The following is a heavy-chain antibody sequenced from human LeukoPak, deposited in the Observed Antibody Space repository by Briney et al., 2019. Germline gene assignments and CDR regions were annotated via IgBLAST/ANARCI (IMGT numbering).Heavy chain of an antibody. Sequence: GGSLRLSCAASGFTFSTYGMHWVRQAPGKGLEWVAFIRYDGSNKYYADSVKGRFTISRDNSKNTLYLQMNSLRAEDTAVYYCARGSTNYDFWSGYPDYWGQGTLVTVSS. J-gene: IGHJ4*02. CDR2: IRYDGSNK. V-gene: IGHV3-30*02. CDR1: GFTFSTYG. CDR3: ARGSTNYDFWSGYPDY. D-gene: IGHD3-3*01.